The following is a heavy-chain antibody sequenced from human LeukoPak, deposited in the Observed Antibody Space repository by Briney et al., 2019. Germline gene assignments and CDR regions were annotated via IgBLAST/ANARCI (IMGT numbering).Heavy chain of an antibody. CDR2: INTDGTVT. V-gene: IGHV3-74*01. CDR1: GFTFSKYW. D-gene: IGHD6-19*01. Sequence: GGSLRLSCAASGFTFSKYWMIWVRQAPGKGLESVSRINTDGTVTTYADSVKGRFTVSRDNADNTMFLQMNSVRDEDTAVYYCATKQWLAPPPDSWGQGTPVTVSS. CDR3: ATKQWLAPPPDS. J-gene: IGHJ4*02.